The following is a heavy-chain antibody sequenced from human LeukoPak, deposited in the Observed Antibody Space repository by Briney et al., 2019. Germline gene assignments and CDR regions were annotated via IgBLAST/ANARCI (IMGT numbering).Heavy chain of an antibody. CDR1: GYTFTSYD. J-gene: IGHJ4*02. CDR3: AREFHYDTSGYAFDS. CDR2: INTNTGNP. Sequence: ASVKVSCKASGYTFTSYDINWVRQAPGQGLEWMGWINTNTGNPTYAQGFTGRFVFSLDTSVSTAYLQINSLKAEETAVYYCAREFHYDTSGYAFDSWGQGTLVTVSS. V-gene: IGHV7-4-1*02. D-gene: IGHD3-22*01.